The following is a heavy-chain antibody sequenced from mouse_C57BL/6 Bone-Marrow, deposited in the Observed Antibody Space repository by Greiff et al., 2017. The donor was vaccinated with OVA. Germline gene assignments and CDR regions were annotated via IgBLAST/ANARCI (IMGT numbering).Heavy chain of an antibody. CDR2: IYPGSGST. D-gene: IGHD2-4*01. CDR1: GYTFTSYW. V-gene: IGHV1-55*01. J-gene: IGHJ1*03. Sequence: QVQLQQSGAELVKPGASVKMSCKASGYTFTSYWITWVKQRPGQGLEWIGDIYPGSGSTNYNEKFKSKATLTVDTSSSTAYMQLSSLTSEDSAVYYCASEDEYDGYFDVWGTGTTVTVSS. CDR3: ASEDEYDGYFDV.